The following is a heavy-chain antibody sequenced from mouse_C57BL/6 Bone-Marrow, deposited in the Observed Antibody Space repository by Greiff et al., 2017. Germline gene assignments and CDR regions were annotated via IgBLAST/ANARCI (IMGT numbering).Heavy chain of an antibody. CDR3: AREWESTPYYYAMDY. Sequence: VQRVESGPGLVAPSQSLSITCTVSGFSLTSYAISWVRQPPGKGLEWLGVIWTGGGTNYNSALKSRLSISKDNSKSQVFLKMNSLQTDDTARYYCAREWESTPYYYAMDYWGQGTSVTVSS. V-gene: IGHV2-9-1*01. D-gene: IGHD5-1*01. CDR1: GFSLTSYA. CDR2: IWTGGGT. J-gene: IGHJ4*01.